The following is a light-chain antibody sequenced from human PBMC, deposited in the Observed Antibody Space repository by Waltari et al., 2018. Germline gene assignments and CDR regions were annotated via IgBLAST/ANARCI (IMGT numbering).Light chain of an antibody. CDR1: QSLVHSDGHTH. Sequence: DVVMTQSPLSLPVTLGQPASISCKSSQSLVHSDGHTHLNWFQQRPGQSPRRLIYRVSNRDSGVPDRFSGGGSGTDFTLKISRVEAEDIGVYYCMQGTHWPYTFGQGTKLDIK. CDR2: RVS. V-gene: IGKV2-30*02. J-gene: IGKJ2*01. CDR3: MQGTHWPYT.